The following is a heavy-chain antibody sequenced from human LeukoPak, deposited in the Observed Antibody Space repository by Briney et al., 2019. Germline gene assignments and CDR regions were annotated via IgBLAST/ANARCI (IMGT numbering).Heavy chain of an antibody. V-gene: IGHV4-34*01. CDR1: GGSFSGYY. CDR3: ARGRGYYMDV. CDR2: INHSGST. Sequence: SETLSLTCAVYGGSFSGYYWSWIRQPPGKGLEWIGEINHSGSTNYNPSLKSRVTISVDTPKNQFSLKLSSVTAADTAVYYCARGRGYYMDVWGKGTTVTVSS. J-gene: IGHJ6*03.